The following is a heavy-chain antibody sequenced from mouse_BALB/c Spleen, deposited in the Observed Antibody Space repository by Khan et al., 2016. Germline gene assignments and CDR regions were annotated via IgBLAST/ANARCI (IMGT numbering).Heavy chain of an antibody. CDR3: ATTGDSGYYAMDY. D-gene: IGHD2-13*01. CDR1: GYTFTTAG. J-gene: IGHJ4*01. V-gene: IGHV9-4*02. CDR2: INTHSGVP. Sequence: LVESGPELKKPGETVRISCKASGYTFTTAGMQWVQKMPGKGLEWIGWINTHSGVPNYAEDFKGRFAFSLETSANTAYLQISNLKNEDTATYFCATTGDSGYYAMDYWGQGTSVTVSS.